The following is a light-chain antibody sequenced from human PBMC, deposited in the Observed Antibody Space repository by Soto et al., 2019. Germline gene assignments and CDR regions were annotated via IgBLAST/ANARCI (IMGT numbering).Light chain of an antibody. V-gene: IGLV4-60*03. CDR3: ETWDSNTLVV. Sequence: PVLTQSSSASASLGSSVKLTCTLSVGHSSYIIAWHQQQPGKAPRYLMKLEGSGSYNKGSGVPDRFSGSSSGADRYLTISNLQSEDEADYYCETWDSNTLVVFGGGTKVTVL. J-gene: IGLJ2*01. CDR1: VGHSSYI. CDR2: LEGSGSY.